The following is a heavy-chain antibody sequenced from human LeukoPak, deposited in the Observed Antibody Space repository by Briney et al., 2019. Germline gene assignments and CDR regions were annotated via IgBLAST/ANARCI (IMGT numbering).Heavy chain of an antibody. Sequence: SETLSLTCTVSGGSISSGSYYWSWIRQPAGKGLEWIGRIYTSGSTNYNPSLKSRVTISVDTSKNQFSLKLSSVTAADTAVYYCARRVVATGSVYFDYWGQGTLVTVSS. J-gene: IGHJ4*02. D-gene: IGHD5-12*01. CDR3: ARRVVATGSVYFDY. V-gene: IGHV4-61*02. CDR1: GGSISSGSYY. CDR2: IYTSGST.